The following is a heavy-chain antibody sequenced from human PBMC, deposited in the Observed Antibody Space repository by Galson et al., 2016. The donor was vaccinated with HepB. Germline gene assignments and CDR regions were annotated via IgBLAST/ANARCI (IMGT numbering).Heavy chain of an antibody. J-gene: IGHJ5*02. CDR3: ARRPTSGWTTPVNP. V-gene: IGHV5-51*01. CDR1: GYTFNDYW. CDR2: IWPADSDT. Sequence: QSGAEVKKPGESLRISCKASGYTFNDYWIGWVRQTPGKGLELMGIIWPADSDTRYSPSFHGQVIISVDKSINTALLQWNTLKASDTAMYYCARRPTSGWTTPVNPGGQGTRVTVAP. D-gene: IGHD6-19*01.